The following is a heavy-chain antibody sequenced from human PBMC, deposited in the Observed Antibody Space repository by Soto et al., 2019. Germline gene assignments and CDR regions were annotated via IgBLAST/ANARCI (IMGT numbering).Heavy chain of an antibody. J-gene: IGHJ4*02. V-gene: IGHV3-11*06. CDR3: VKWGVNYYDSSGSPPD. CDR2: ISSSSSYA. D-gene: IGHD3-22*01. Sequence: GSLRLPCAPSGFPLSDYYMSWIRQAPGKGLELVSYISSSSSYANYADSVKGRFTISRDNSKNSLYLQMKSMRAEDTAVYYCVKWGVNYYDSSGSPPDWGQGTLVTVSS. CDR1: GFPLSDYY.